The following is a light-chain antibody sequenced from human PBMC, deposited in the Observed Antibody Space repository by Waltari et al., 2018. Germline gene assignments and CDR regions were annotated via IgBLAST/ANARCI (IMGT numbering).Light chain of an antibody. Sequence: QSALTQPASVSGSPGQSITIPCPGPRSDAGGYQYPSWYQQHPGKAPKLMMYEVSNRPSGVSNRFSGSQSGNTASLTISGLQAEDEADYYCSSYTTSSTLVFGGGTKLTVL. CDR3: SSYTTSSTLV. CDR1: RSDAGGYQY. J-gene: IGLJ2*01. V-gene: IGLV2-14*01. CDR2: EVS.